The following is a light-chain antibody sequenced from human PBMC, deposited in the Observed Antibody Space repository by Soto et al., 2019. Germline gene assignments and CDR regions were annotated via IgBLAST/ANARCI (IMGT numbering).Light chain of an antibody. V-gene: IGLV2-14*01. J-gene: IGLJ3*02. CDR2: DVN. CDR1: SSDVGVYKY. Sequence: QSVVTQPASVSGSPGQSVTISCTGTSSDVGVYKYVSWYQQHPGKAPKLMIYDVNNRPSGASNRFSGSKSGNTASLTISGLQAEDEADYYCSSYTSSSTLNWVFGGGTKLTVL. CDR3: SSYTSSSTLNWV.